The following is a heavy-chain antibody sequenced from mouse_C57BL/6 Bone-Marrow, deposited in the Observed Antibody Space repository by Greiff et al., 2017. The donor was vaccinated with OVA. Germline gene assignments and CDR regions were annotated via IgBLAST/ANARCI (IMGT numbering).Heavy chain of an antibody. D-gene: IGHD1-1*01. CDR2: IYPGSGST. CDR3: AIPPITTVVAPYAMDY. Sequence: QVQLQQPGAELVKPGASVKMSCKASGYTFTSYWITWVKQRPGQGLEWIGDIYPGSGSTNYTEKFQSKATLTVDTSSSTAYMQLSSLTSEDSAVYYCAIPPITTVVAPYAMDYWGQGTSVTVSS. V-gene: IGHV1-55*01. CDR1: GYTFTSYW. J-gene: IGHJ4*01.